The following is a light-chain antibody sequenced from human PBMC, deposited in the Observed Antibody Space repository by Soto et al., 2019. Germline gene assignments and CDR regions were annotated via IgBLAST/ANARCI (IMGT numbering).Light chain of an antibody. CDR1: QSISSW. Sequence: DIQMTQSPSTLSASVGDRVTITCRASQSISSWLAWYQQKPGKAPKLLIYDASSLESGVPSRFSGSRSGTDFTLTISSLQPEDFATYYCLLDFSYFWAFGQGTKVDIK. CDR2: DAS. CDR3: LLDFSYFWA. J-gene: IGKJ1*01. V-gene: IGKV1-5*01.